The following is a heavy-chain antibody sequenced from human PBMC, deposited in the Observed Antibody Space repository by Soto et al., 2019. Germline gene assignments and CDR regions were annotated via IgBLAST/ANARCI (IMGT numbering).Heavy chain of an antibody. CDR1: GDSVYSNSAA. Sequence: SQNLSLTWAISGDSVYSNSAAWNWIRQSPSRGLEWLGRTYYRSKWYNDYAVYVKSRITINPDTSKNQFSLQLNSVTPEDTAVYYCARVVSYMGYFDYWGQGTLVTVSS. J-gene: IGHJ4*02. CDR2: TYYRSKWYN. V-gene: IGHV6-1*01. D-gene: IGHD4-4*01. CDR3: ARVVSYMGYFDY.